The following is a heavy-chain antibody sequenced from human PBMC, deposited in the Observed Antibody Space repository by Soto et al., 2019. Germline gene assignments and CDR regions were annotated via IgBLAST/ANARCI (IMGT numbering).Heavy chain of an antibody. D-gene: IGHD3-10*01. Sequence: GGSLRLSCAASGFTFDSYAMSWVRQAPGKGLEWVSVISGSGGSTYYAHSVKGRFTISRDNSKNTLYLQMDSLRPEDTAVYYCAKDSSQVSGSYLLAYFDYWGQGTLVTVSS. CDR2: ISGSGGST. V-gene: IGHV3-23*01. CDR3: AKDSSQVSGSYLLAYFDY. CDR1: GFTFDSYA. J-gene: IGHJ4*02.